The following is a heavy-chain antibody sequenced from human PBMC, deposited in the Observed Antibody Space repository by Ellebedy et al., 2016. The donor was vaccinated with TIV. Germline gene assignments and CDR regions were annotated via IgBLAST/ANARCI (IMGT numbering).Heavy chain of an antibody. CDR1: GGTFSSYA. CDR3: TRLDQTGRVFEGSS. D-gene: IGHD1/OR15-1a*01. J-gene: IGHJ5*02. CDR2: IIPIVGIV. Sequence: ASVKVSCKAPGGTFSSYAITWVRQAPGQGLESMGRIIPIVGIVNYPQKFQGRVTISADRSTRTACMELSSLRAEDTAVYYCTRLDQTGRVFEGSSWGQGTLVTVSS. V-gene: IGHV1-69*04.